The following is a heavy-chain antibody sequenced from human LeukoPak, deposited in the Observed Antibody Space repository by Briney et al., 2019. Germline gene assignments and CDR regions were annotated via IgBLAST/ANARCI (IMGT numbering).Heavy chain of an antibody. V-gene: IGHV4-34*01. CDR2: INHSGST. CDR1: GGSFSGYY. CDR3: ARAPNSGYSYRSGMYYYYGMDV. Sequence: PSETLSLTCAVYGGSFSGYYWSWLRQPPGKGLEWIGEINHSGSTNYNPSLKSRVTISVDTSKNQFSLKLSSVTAADTAVYYCARAPNSGYSYRSGMYYYYGMDVWGKGTTVTVSS. J-gene: IGHJ6*04. D-gene: IGHD5-18*01.